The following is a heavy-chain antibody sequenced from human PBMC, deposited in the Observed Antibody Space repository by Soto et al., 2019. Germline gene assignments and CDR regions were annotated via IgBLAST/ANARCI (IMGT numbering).Heavy chain of an antibody. CDR2: ISASGGST. V-gene: IGHV3-23*01. CDR1: GFTFSNYA. Sequence: GGSLRLSCAASGFTFSNYAMSWVRQAPGKGLEWVSLISASGGSTYYADSVKGRFTISRDNSKNTLYLQMNSLRAEDTAVYYCARRAVTYGDYVSALDHWGRGTLVTVSS. D-gene: IGHD4-17*01. CDR3: ARRAVTYGDYVSALDH. J-gene: IGHJ4*02.